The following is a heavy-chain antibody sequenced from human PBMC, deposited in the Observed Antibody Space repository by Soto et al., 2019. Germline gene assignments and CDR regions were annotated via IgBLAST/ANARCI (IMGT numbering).Heavy chain of an antibody. J-gene: IGHJ5*02. D-gene: IGHD3-9*01. V-gene: IGHV4-59*08. CDR3: ARQSTARYFDWPKGGAWFDP. Sequence: ETLSLTCTVSGRSISSYYWSWIRQPPGKGPEWIGYIYSSGSTNYNPSLKSRVTISVDTSKNQFSLKLSSVTAADTAVCYCARQSTARYFDWPKGGAWFDPWGQGTLVTVSS. CDR1: GRSISSYY. CDR2: IYSSGST.